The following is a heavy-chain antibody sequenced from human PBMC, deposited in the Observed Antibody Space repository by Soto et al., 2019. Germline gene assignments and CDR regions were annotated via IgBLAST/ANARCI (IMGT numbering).Heavy chain of an antibody. D-gene: IGHD3-10*01. V-gene: IGHV3-30-3*01. Sequence: QVQLVESGGGVVQPGRSLRLSCAASGFTFSSYAMHWVRQAPGKGLEWVAVISYDGSNKYYADSVKGRFTISRDNSKNTLYLQMNSLRAEDTAVYYCAREVVVRGVMPTTNDYWGQGTLVTVSS. CDR1: GFTFSSYA. CDR2: ISYDGSNK. J-gene: IGHJ4*02. CDR3: AREVVVRGVMPTTNDY.